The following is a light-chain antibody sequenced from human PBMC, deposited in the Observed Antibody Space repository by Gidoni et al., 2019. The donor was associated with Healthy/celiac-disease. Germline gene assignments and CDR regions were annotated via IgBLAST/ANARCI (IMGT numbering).Light chain of an antibody. J-gene: IGKJ1*01. CDR1: QGISSY. CDR3: QKYYSYPRT. V-gene: IGKV1-8*01. Sequence: AIRMTQSPSSFSASTGDRVTITCRASQGISSYLAWYQQKPGKAPELLIYAASTLQSGVPSRFSGSGSGTDFTLTISCLQSEDFATYYCQKYYSYPRTFXQXTKVEIK. CDR2: AAS.